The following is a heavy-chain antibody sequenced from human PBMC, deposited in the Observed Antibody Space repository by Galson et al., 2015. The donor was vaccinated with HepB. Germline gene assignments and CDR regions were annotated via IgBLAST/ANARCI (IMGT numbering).Heavy chain of an antibody. J-gene: IGHJ4*02. D-gene: IGHD6-13*01. CDR2: IWKDGSNK. CDR1: GFDFGNYG. V-gene: IGHV3-33*01. Sequence: SLRLSCAASGFDFGNYGMHWVRQAPGKGLEWMALIWKDGSNKHYADSLKGRFRISRDNAKNTLFLEADSVRAEDTAVYYCAREDATITVAALEYWGPEVLVTVSA. CDR3: AREDATITVAALEY.